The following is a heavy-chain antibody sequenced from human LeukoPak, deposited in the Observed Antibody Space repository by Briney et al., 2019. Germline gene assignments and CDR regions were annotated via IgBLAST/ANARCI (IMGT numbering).Heavy chain of an antibody. J-gene: IGHJ4*02. CDR2: IYYSGTT. CDR1: GGSISSYY. CDR3: ARGLEFLEWSAYGY. Sequence: TSETLSLTCTVSGGSISSYYWSWIRQPPGKGLEWIGYIYYSGTTNYNPSLKSRVTISVDTSKTHFSLKLSSVTAADTAVYYCARGLEFLEWSAYGYWGQGTLVTVSS. V-gene: IGHV4-59*01. D-gene: IGHD3-3*01.